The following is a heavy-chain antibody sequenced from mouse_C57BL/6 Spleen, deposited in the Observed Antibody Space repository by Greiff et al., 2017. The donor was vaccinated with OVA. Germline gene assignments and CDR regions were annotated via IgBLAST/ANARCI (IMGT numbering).Heavy chain of an antibody. V-gene: IGHV2-2*01. CDR3: ARGRGDYPSYAMDY. Sequence: VHLVESGPGLVQPSQSLSITCTVSGFSLTSYGVHWVRQSPGKGLEWLGVIWSGGSTDYNAAFISRLSISKDNSKSQVFFKMNSLQADDTAIYYCARGRGDYPSYAMDYWGQGTSVTGSS. J-gene: IGHJ4*01. CDR2: IWSGGST. CDR1: GFSLTSYG. D-gene: IGHD2-4*01.